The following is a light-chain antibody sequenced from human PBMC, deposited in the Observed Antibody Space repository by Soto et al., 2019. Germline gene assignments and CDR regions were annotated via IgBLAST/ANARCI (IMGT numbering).Light chain of an antibody. CDR1: QDISNY. CDR2: DAS. J-gene: IGKJ4*01. V-gene: IGKV1-33*01. Sequence: TQSPSSLSASVGDRVTITCQASQDISNYLNWYQQKLGKAPKLLIYDASNLETGVPSRFSGSGSGTDFTFTISSLQPEDIATYYCQQYDNLPLTFGGGTKVDIK. CDR3: QQYDNLPLT.